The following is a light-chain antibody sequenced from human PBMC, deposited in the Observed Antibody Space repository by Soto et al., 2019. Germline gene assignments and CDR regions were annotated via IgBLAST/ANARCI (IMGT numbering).Light chain of an antibody. V-gene: IGKV1-39*01. J-gene: IGKJ1*01. CDR2: DAS. Sequence: DLQLTQSPSSLSASVGDKVTITCRASQSISSWLAWYQQKPGKAPKLLIYDASNLETGVPSRFSGSGSGTDFTLTISSLQPEDFATYYCQQSYSTPWTFGQGTKVDIK. CDR3: QQSYSTPWT. CDR1: QSISSW.